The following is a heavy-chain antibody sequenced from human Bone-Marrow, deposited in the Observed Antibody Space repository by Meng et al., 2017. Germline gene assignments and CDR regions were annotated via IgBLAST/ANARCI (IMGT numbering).Heavy chain of an antibody. CDR1: GGSLSSGGYY. V-gene: IGHV4-31*02. J-gene: IGHJ5*02. D-gene: IGHD3-10*01. Sequence: SCTVSGGSLSSGGYYWSWIRQHPGKGLEWIGYIYYSGSTYYNPSLKSRVTISVDTYKNQFSLMLSSVTAADAAVYYCARTRGDMVRGVYWFDPWGQGTMVTVSS. CDR3: ARTRGDMVRGVYWFDP. CDR2: IYYSGST.